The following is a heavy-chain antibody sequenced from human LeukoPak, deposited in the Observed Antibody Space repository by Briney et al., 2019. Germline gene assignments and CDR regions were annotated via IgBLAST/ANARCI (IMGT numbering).Heavy chain of an antibody. Sequence: GGSLRLSCAASGFTFSSYWMHWVRQAPGKGLVWVSRINSDGSSTSYADSVKGRFTISRDNAKNSLYLQMDSLRAEDTAVYYCAREFGVDIVATIGYWGQGTLVTVSS. D-gene: IGHD5-12*01. V-gene: IGHV3-74*01. J-gene: IGHJ4*02. CDR2: INSDGSST. CDR1: GFTFSSYW. CDR3: AREFGVDIVATIGY.